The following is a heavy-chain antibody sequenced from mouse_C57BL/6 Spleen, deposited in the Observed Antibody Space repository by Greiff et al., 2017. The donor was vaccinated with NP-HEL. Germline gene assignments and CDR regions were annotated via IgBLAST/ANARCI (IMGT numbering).Heavy chain of an antibody. CDR3: ARYYYGSSFFDY. Sequence: VQLQQSGAELVKPGASVKLSCTASGFNITDYYMHWVKQRTEQGLEWIGRIDPEDGDTKYAPKFKGKATITADTSSNTAYLQLSSLTSEDTAVYYCARYYYGSSFFDYWGQGTTLTVSS. CDR1: GFNITDYY. CDR2: IDPEDGDT. J-gene: IGHJ2*01. V-gene: IGHV14-2*01. D-gene: IGHD1-1*01.